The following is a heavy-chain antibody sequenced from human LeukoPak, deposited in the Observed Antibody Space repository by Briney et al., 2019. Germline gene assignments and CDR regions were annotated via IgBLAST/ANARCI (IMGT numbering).Heavy chain of an antibody. CDR2: IYFTGST. Sequence: SETLSLTCAASGASISNTKYYWGWIRQPPGKGLEWIGSIYFTGSTYYSPSLESRVTISLDTSTDQFSLQINSVTAADTAVYYCARSAYDSLTTAYLIDSWGQGTLVTVSS. D-gene: IGHD3-9*01. V-gene: IGHV4-39*01. CDR1: GASISNTKYY. CDR3: ARSAYDSLTTAYLIDS. J-gene: IGHJ4*02.